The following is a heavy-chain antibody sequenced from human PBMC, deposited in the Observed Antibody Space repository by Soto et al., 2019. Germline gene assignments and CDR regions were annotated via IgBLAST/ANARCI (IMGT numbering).Heavy chain of an antibody. V-gene: IGHV1-69*02. CDR3: ARGIAAAGHYYYGMDV. D-gene: IGHD6-13*01. CDR1: GGTFSSYT. CDR2: IIPIFGIA. Sequence: QVQLVQSGAEVKKPGSSVKVSCKASGGTFSSYTISWVRQAPGQGLEWMGRIIPIFGIANYAQKFQGRVTITADKSTSTAYMELSSLRSEDTAVYYCARGIAAAGHYYYGMDVWGQGTTVTVSS. J-gene: IGHJ6*02.